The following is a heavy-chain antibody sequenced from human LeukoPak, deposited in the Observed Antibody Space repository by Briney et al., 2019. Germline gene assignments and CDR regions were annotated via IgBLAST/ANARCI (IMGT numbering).Heavy chain of an antibody. J-gene: IGHJ1*01. Sequence: GGSLRLSCAASGFTFDNYAMNWVRQVPGKGLEWISLISWNSGTIGYADSVKGRFTISRDNANNFLYLQMNSLRAEDTALYYCARAYKDRSLAGKKEFFQHWGQGTLVTVSS. CDR1: GFTFDNYA. D-gene: IGHD6-19*01. CDR2: ISWNSGTI. V-gene: IGHV3-9*01. CDR3: ARAYKDRSLAGKKEFFQH.